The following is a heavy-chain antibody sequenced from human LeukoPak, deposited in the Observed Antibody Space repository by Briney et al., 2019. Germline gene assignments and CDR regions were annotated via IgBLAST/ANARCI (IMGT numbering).Heavy chain of an antibody. CDR1: GFTVSSNY. D-gene: IGHD6-19*01. CDR2: IYSGGST. J-gene: IGHJ4*02. Sequence: GGSLRLSCAASGFTVSSNYMSWVRQAPGKGLEWVSVIYSGGSTYYADSVKGRFTISRDNSKNTLYLQMNSLRAEDTAVYYCARDFDSGIAVRSGDFDYWGQGTLVTVSS. CDR3: ARDFDSGIAVRSGDFDY. V-gene: IGHV3-53*01.